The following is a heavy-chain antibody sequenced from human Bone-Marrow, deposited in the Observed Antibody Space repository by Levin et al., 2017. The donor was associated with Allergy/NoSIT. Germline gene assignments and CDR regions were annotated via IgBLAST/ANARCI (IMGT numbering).Heavy chain of an antibody. D-gene: IGHD6-19*01. CDR2: IKNDGGEA. CDR1: GFTFSSFW. V-gene: IGHV3-7*01. CDR3: AALPRGSAWSS. Sequence: GESLKISCATSGFTFSSFWMSWVRQAPGKGLEWVANIKNDGGEAYYVDSVKGRFTISRDNAKNSLFLQMNSLRAEDTAVYYCAALPRGSAWSSWGQGTLVTVSS. J-gene: IGHJ4*02.